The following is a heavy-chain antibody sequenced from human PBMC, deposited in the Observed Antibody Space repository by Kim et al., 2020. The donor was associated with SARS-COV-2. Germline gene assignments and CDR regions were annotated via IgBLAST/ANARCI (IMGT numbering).Heavy chain of an antibody. CDR3: ANGYYDSSPYDYYYYYGMDV. CDR1: GFTFSSYA. J-gene: IGHJ6*02. CDR2: ISGSGGST. Sequence: GGSLRLSCAASGFTFSSYAMSWVRQAPGKGLEWVSAISGSGGSTYYADSVKGRFTISRDNSKNTLYLQMNSLRAEDTAVYYCANGYYDSSPYDYYYYYGMDVWGQGTTVTVSS. V-gene: IGHV3-23*01. D-gene: IGHD3-22*01.